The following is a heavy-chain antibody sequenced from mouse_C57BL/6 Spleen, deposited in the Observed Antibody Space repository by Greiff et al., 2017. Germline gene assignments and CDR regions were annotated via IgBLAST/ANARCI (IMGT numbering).Heavy chain of an antibody. Sequence: QVQLQQPGTELVKPGASVKLSCKASGYTFTSYWMHWVKQRPGQGLEWIGNINPSNGGTNYNEKFKSKDTLTVDKSSSTAYMQLSSLTSEDSAVYYCARPLHYYGSSPYYAMDYWGQGTSVTVSS. D-gene: IGHD1-1*01. CDR3: ARPLHYYGSSPYYAMDY. J-gene: IGHJ4*01. CDR1: GYTFTSYW. CDR2: INPSNGGT. V-gene: IGHV1-53*01.